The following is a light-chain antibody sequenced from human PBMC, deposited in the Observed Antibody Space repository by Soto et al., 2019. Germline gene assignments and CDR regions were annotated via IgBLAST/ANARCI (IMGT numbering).Light chain of an antibody. V-gene: IGKV3-11*01. Sequence: EIVLTQSPATLSLSPGERATLSCRASQSVNSNLAWYQQKPGQATRLLIFDASNRATGIPARFSGSGSVTDFTLTISSLEPEYFAVYYCQQRSTWPPYTFGQGTKLEIK. CDR3: QQRSTWPPYT. J-gene: IGKJ2*01. CDR2: DAS. CDR1: QSVNSN.